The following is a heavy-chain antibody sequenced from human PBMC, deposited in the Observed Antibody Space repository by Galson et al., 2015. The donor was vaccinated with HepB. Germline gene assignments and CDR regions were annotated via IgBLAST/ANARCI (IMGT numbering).Heavy chain of an antibody. CDR3: ARGGTGTKNYPMDF. Sequence: SVKVSCKASGYTFTGYFVHWVRQAPRQGLEGLGRINPNNGVTNYAKKCQGRVSITRDTANSTAYMELRSRRCDDAAAYYCARGGTGTKNYPMDFWGKGTTVTVSS. V-gene: IGHV1-2*06. J-gene: IGHJ6*03. CDR1: GYTFTGYF. D-gene: IGHD1-7*01. CDR2: INPNNGVT.